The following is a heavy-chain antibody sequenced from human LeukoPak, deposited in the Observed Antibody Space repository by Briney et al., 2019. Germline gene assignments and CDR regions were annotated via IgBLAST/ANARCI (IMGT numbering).Heavy chain of an antibody. J-gene: IGHJ4*02. V-gene: IGHV4-59*01. Sequence: PSETLSLTCTVSGGSISSYYWSWLRQPPGKGLEWIGYIYYSGSTNYNPSLKSRVTISVDTSKNQFSLKLSSVTAADTAVYYCARGRLRWHHFDYWGQGTLVTVSS. CDR2: IYYSGST. CDR3: ARGRLRWHHFDY. D-gene: IGHD4-23*01. CDR1: GGSISSYY.